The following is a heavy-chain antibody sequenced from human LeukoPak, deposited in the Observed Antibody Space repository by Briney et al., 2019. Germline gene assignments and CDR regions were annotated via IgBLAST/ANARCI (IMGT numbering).Heavy chain of an antibody. J-gene: IGHJ4*02. CDR1: GFTFSNYA. CDR2: ISDSATNT. D-gene: IGHD3-16*01. V-gene: IGHV3-23*01. CDR3: AKGIGRGLFPFDY. Sequence: GGSLRLSCAASGFTFSNYAMSWVRQAPGKGLEWVSGISDSATNTYCADSVKGRFTISRDNSKNTLFLQMNSLRAEDTALYYCAKGIGRGLFPFDYWGQGTLVTVSS.